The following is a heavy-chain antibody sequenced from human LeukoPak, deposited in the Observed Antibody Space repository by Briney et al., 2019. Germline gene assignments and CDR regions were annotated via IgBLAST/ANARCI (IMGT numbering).Heavy chain of an antibody. V-gene: IGHV5-51*01. CDR3: GRQESFYDSSGMDV. D-gene: IGHD3-22*01. CDR2: IYPGDSDT. CDR1: GYSFPSYW. J-gene: IGHJ6*02. Sequence: GESLKISCKGSGYSFPSYWIGWVRQMPGEGLEWMAIIYPGDSDTRYSPSFQGQVTISTDKSISTAYLQWSSLKASDTARYYCGRQESFYDSSGMDVWGQGTTVTVSS.